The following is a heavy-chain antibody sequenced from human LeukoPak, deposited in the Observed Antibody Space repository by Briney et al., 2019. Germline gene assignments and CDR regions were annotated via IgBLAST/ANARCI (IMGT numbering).Heavy chain of an antibody. CDR1: GGSFSGYY. Sequence: PSETLSLTCAVYGGSFSGYYWSWIRQPPGKGLEWIGEINHSGSTNYNPSLKSRVTISVDMSKNQFSLKLSSVTAADTAVYYCARDPGGNYDFWSGSPTYYFDYWGQGTPVTVSS. CDR2: INHSGST. D-gene: IGHD3-3*01. V-gene: IGHV4-34*01. CDR3: ARDPGGNYDFWSGSPTYYFDY. J-gene: IGHJ4*02.